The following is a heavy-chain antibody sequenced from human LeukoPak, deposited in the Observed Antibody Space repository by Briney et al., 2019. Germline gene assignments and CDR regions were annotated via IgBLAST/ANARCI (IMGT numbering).Heavy chain of an antibody. D-gene: IGHD4-17*01. CDR1: GFTFSNYW. CDR3: ARDKSYGDSEDY. CDR2: INQDGSEK. Sequence: GGSLRLSCAASGFTFSNYWMSWVRQAPGKVPEWVANINQDGSEKYYVDSVKGRFTISRDNAKNSLFLQMNSLRAEDTAVYYCARDKSYGDSEDYWGQGTLVTVSS. J-gene: IGHJ4*02. V-gene: IGHV3-7*05.